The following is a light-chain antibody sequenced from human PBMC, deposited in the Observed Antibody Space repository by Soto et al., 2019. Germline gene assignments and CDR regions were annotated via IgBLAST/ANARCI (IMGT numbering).Light chain of an antibody. CDR2: DAS. Sequence: EVVLTQSAGTLSLSPGKSATLACRASQTVRNNYLAWYQQKTGQAPRLVIYDASSRATGIPDRFSGGVYGTDFNLTISRLETEDFAVYYCQQFSSYPLTFGGGTKVDIK. J-gene: IGKJ4*01. V-gene: IGKV3-20*01. CDR3: QQFSSYPLT. CDR1: QTVRNNY.